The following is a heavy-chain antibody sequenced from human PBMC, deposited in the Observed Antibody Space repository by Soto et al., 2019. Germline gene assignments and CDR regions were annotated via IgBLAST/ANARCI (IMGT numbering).Heavy chain of an antibody. CDR3: ARDSRGYSYGSYYYYGMDV. Sequence: PWETLSLTCTVSGGSVSSGSYYWSWIRQPPGKGLEWIGYIYYSGSTNYNPSLKSRVTISVDTSKNQFSLKLSSVTAADTAVYYCARDSRGYSYGSYYYYGMDVWGQGTTVTVSS. CDR2: IYYSGST. V-gene: IGHV4-61*01. CDR1: GGSVSSGSYY. D-gene: IGHD5-18*01. J-gene: IGHJ6*02.